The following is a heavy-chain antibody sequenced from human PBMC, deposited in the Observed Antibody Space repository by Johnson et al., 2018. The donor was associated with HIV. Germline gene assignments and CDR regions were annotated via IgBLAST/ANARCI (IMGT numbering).Heavy chain of an antibody. Sequence: VQLVESGGGVVQPGRSLRLSCAASGFTFSGSAMHWVRQASGKGLEWVGRIRSKANSYATAYAASVKGRFTISRDVSKNTAYLQMNSLKTEDTAVYYCTTDLVPAAKEPVVVGGAFDIWGQGTMVTVSS. V-gene: IGHV3-73*01. D-gene: IGHD2-2*01. CDR2: IRSKANSYAT. CDR3: TTDLVPAAKEPVVVGGAFDI. CDR1: GFTFSGSA. J-gene: IGHJ3*02.